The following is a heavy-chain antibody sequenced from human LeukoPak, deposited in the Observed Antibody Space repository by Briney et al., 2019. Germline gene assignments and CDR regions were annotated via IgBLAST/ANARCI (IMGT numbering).Heavy chain of an antibody. V-gene: IGHV3-21*01. J-gene: IGHJ4*02. CDR3: ASVLDY. CDR1: GFTFNTYS. Sequence: GGSLRLSCEASGFTFNTYSMNWARQAPGKGLEWVSSIDSSGGYMFYADSVKGRFTISRDNSKNTVYLQMNNLKTEDTAVYYCASVLDYWGQGILVTVSS. CDR2: IDSSGGYM.